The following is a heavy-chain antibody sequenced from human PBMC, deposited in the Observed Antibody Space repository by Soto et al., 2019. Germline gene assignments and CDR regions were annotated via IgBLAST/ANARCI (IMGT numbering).Heavy chain of an antibody. CDR3: AKDRLYSNTWYGPYYYYGMDV. J-gene: IGHJ6*02. V-gene: IGHV3-23*01. CDR1: EFTLRSYA. Sequence: GGSLRLSXEASEFTLRSYAMNWVRQAPGKGLEWVSTISASGANTYYADSVKGRFTISRDNSKNTLYLQMNTLRAEDTAVYYCAKDRLYSNTWYGPYYYYGMDVWGQGTTVTVS. D-gene: IGHD6-13*01. CDR2: ISASGANT.